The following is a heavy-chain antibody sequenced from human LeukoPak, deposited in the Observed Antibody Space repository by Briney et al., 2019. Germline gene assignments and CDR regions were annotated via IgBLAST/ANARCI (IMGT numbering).Heavy chain of an antibody. V-gene: IGHV1-18*01. D-gene: IGHD3-16*02. CDR2: ISPYTGNT. J-gene: IGHJ4*02. Sequence: GASVTVSCKASGYTFASYGISWVRQAPGQGLEWMGSISPYTGNTKYAERLQDRVIMTTDTSTRTAYMELRSLSSDDTAVFYCARDQYDSVWGSYRPYFDLWGQGTLVTVSS. CDR1: GYTFASYG. CDR3: ARDQYDSVWGSYRPYFDL.